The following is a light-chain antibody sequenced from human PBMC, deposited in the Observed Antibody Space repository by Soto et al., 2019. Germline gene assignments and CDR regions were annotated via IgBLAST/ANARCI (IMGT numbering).Light chain of an antibody. V-gene: IGKV3-20*01. CDR3: QQYGSSGT. J-gene: IGKJ1*01. CDR2: GSS. Sequence: EIVLTQSPCTLSLSPGERATLSCRASQSVSNNYFAWYQQKPGQAPRLLIYGSSNRASGLPDRFSGRWSGTDILLTISRLAAEVLAVYYCQQYGSSGTFGQGTKVEIK. CDR1: QSVSNNY.